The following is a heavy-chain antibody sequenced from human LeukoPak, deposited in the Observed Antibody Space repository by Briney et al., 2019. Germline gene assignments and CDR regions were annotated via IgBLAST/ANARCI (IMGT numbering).Heavy chain of an antibody. D-gene: IGHD3-3*01. V-gene: IGHV4-38-2*02. Sequence: PSETLSLTCTVSGYSISSGYYWGWIRQPPGKGLEWIGSIYHSGSTYYNPSLKSRVTISVDTSKNQFSLKLNSVAAADTAVYYCAREAITIFGVVRTQTTYGPHRFDPWGQGTLVTVSS. J-gene: IGHJ5*02. CDR1: GYSISSGYY. CDR2: IYHSGST. CDR3: AREAITIFGVVRTQTTYGPHRFDP.